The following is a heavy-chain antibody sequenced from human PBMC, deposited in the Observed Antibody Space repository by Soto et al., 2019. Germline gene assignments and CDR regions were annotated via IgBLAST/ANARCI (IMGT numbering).Heavy chain of an antibody. Sequence: QVQLQESGPGLVKPSGTLSLTCAVSGGSISSSNWWSWVRQPPGKGLEWIGESYHSGSTKYNPSHKIRVTISVDKSKTPFSLKLSSVTAADTAVYYCARVSGSYYYGMDVWGQGTTVTVSS. CDR3: ARVSGSYYYGMDV. J-gene: IGHJ6*02. V-gene: IGHV4-4*02. CDR1: GGSISSSNW. CDR2: SYHSGST.